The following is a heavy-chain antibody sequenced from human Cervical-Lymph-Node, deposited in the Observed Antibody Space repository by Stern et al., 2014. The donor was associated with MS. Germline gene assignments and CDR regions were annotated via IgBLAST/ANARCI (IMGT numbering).Heavy chain of an antibody. CDR3: ARDSGSSWYEGYFDY. D-gene: IGHD6-13*01. Sequence: QVQLVQSGAEVKKPGSSVKVSCKASGGTFSSYAISWVRQAPGQGLEWMGGIIPIFGTADSAQKFQGRVTITADKSTNTVYMKLSSLRSEDTAVYYCARDSGSSWYEGYFDYWGQGTLVTVSS. CDR1: GGTFSSYA. J-gene: IGHJ4*02. CDR2: IIPIFGTA. V-gene: IGHV1-69*06.